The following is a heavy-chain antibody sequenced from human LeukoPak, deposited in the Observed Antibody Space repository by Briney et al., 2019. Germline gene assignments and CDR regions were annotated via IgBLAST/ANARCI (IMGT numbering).Heavy chain of an antibody. J-gene: IGHJ3*02. V-gene: IGHV4-59*08. CDR1: GGSISSYY. D-gene: IGHD5-24*01. CDR2: IYYSGST. Sequence: SETLSLTCTVSGGSISSYYWSWIRQPPGKGLEWIGYIYYSGSTNYNPSLKSRVTISVDTSKNQFSLKLSSVTAADTAVYYCARPSRDGYNFAFDIWGQGTMVIVSS. CDR3: ARPSRDGYNFAFDI.